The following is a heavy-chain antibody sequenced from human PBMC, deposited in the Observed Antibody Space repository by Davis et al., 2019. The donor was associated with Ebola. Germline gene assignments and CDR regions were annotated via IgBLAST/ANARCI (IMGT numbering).Heavy chain of an antibody. Sequence: GGSLRPSCAAPGLTFSSYSMNWVRQAPGKGLEWVSYISSSSSTIYYADSVKGRFTISRDNAKNSLYLQMNSLRAEDTAVYYCAKDTVLSYYYGMDVWGQGTTVTVSS. D-gene: IGHD4-11*01. V-gene: IGHV3-48*04. CDR3: AKDTVLSYYYGMDV. J-gene: IGHJ6*02. CDR2: ISSSSSTI. CDR1: GLTFSSYS.